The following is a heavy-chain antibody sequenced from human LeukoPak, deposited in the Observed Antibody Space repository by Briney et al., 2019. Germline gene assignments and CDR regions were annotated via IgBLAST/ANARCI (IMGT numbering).Heavy chain of an antibody. CDR1: GGSISAYY. CDR3: ARGSVRGEFDP. J-gene: IGHJ5*02. V-gene: IGHV4-59*01. Sequence: PSETLSLTCTLSGGSISAYYWSWVRQPPGKGLEWIGYIYYTGSTDYNPSLKSRVTMSVDTSKNQFSLKLSSVTAADTAVYSCARGSVRGEFDPWGQGTLVTVSS. D-gene: IGHD3-10*01. CDR2: IYYTGST.